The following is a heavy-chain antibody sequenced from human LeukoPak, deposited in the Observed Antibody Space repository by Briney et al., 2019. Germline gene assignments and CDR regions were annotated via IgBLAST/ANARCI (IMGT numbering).Heavy chain of an antibody. CDR1: GXSINSYY. V-gene: IGHV4-59*01. CDR2: IYYSGRT. D-gene: IGHD3-22*01. J-gene: IGHJ4*02. Sequence: SETLSLTCTVSGXSINSYYGNWIRQSPGKGQEWIGYIYYSGRTNYNPSLQSRVTISVDTSKNQFSLKLTSVTAADTALYYCARGTHYNDSSGFFSLDYWGQGTLVTVSS. CDR3: ARGTHYNDSSGFFSLDY.